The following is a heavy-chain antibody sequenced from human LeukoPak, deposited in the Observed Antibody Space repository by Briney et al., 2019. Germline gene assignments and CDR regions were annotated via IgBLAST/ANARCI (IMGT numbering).Heavy chain of an antibody. Sequence: GGSLRLSCAASGFTFSSYSMNWVRQAPGKGLEWVSSISSSSSYIYYADSVKGRFTISRDNAKNSLYLQMNSLRAEDTAVYYCARAGAYYGSGSYPDYWGQGTLVTVSS. V-gene: IGHV3-21*01. J-gene: IGHJ4*02. D-gene: IGHD3-10*01. CDR1: GFTFSSYS. CDR2: ISSSSSYI. CDR3: ARAGAYYGSGSYPDY.